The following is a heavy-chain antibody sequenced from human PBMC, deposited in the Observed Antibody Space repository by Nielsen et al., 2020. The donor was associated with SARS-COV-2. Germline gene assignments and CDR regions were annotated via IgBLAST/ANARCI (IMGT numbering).Heavy chain of an antibody. J-gene: IGHJ3*02. Sequence: SETLSLTSTVSGGSISDDYWSWIRQPPGRGLEWVGYIYYNGNTNYNPSLKSRVTISVDTSKNHFSLKLSSVTAADTAVYYCARRGLGYYDILTGYSGDAFDIWGQGTMVTVSS. CDR3: ARRGLGYYDILTGYSGDAFDI. V-gene: IGHV4-59*08. CDR1: GGSISDDY. CDR2: IYYNGNT. D-gene: IGHD3-9*01.